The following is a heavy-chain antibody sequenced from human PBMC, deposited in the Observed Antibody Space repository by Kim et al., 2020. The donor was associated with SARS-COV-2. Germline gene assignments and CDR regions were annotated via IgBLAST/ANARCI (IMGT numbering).Heavy chain of an antibody. CDR3: ASRYCGGDCFSGDYYYGM. J-gene: IGHJ6*01. Sequence: SETLSLTCSVSGGSISSYYWNWIRQPAGKGLEWVGRIYISGITNYNPSLKSRVTMSLDTSKNQFSLKLSSVTAADTAVYYCASRYCGGDCFSGDYYYGM. CDR1: GGSISSYY. CDR2: IYISGIT. V-gene: IGHV4-4*07. D-gene: IGHD2-21*02.